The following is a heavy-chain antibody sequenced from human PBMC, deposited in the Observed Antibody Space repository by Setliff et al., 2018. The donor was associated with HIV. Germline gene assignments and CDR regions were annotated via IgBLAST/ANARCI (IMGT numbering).Heavy chain of an antibody. CDR1: GFTFSSHG. V-gene: IGHV3-30*02. Sequence: PGGSLRLSCATSGFTFSSHGIHWVRQAPGKGLGWVAFIRYDGNNKYYADSVKGRFTISRDNSKNTLYLQMNSLRADDTAVYFCARVRETSGGYWGNFYYYMDVWGKGTTVTVSS. CDR3: ARVRETSGGYWGNFYYYMDV. J-gene: IGHJ6*03. CDR2: IRYDGNNK. D-gene: IGHD2-21*02.